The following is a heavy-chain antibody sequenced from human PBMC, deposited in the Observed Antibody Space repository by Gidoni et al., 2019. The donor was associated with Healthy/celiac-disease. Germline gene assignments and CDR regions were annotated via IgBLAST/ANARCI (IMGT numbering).Heavy chain of an antibody. V-gene: IGHV3-30*03. CDR1: GFTFSSYG. Sequence: QVQLVESGGGVVQPGRSLRLSCAASGFTFSSYGMHWVRQAPGQGLEWVAVISYDGSNKYYADSVKGRFTISRDNSKNTLYLQMNSLRAEDTAVYYCARVTTLGYWGQGTLVTVSS. D-gene: IGHD4-17*01. J-gene: IGHJ4*02. CDR2: ISYDGSNK. CDR3: ARVTTLGY.